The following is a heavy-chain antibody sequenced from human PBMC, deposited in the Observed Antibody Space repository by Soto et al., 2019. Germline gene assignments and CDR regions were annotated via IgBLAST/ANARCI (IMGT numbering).Heavy chain of an antibody. CDR3: ARSLLDEYSSSWRSAYYGMDV. Sequence: ASVKVSCKASGYTFTSYGISWVRQAPGQGLEWMGWISAYNGNTNYAQKLQGRVTMTTDTSTSTAYMELSGLSSDDTAVYFCARSLLDEYSSSWRSAYYGMDVWGQGTTVTVSS. D-gene: IGHD2-2*01. CDR1: GYTFTSYG. J-gene: IGHJ6*02. CDR2: ISAYNGNT. V-gene: IGHV1-18*01.